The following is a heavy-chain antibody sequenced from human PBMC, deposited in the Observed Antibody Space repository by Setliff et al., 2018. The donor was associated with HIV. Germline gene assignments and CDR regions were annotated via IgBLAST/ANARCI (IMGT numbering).Heavy chain of an antibody. Sequence: GASAKVSCKASGYTFTTYGISWVRQAPGHGLEWMGWISPYIGHTNYAQNFQGRVTMTIDTSTSTAYMELRSLRSDDTAVYFCARLGSGWSDSYYYAMDVWGQGTTVTVSS. CDR1: GYTFTTYG. D-gene: IGHD6-19*01. CDR3: ARLGSGWSDSYYYAMDV. V-gene: IGHV1-18*01. J-gene: IGHJ6*02. CDR2: ISPYIGHT.